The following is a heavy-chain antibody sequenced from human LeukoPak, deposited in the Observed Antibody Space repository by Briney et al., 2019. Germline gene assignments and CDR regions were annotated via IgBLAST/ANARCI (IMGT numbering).Heavy chain of an antibody. CDR2: IKQDGSEK. J-gene: IGHJ4*02. CDR1: GFTFSSYW. V-gene: IGHV3-7*01. D-gene: IGHD3-22*01. CDR3: AKGKYSYDRTGFPPFDY. Sequence: GGSLRLSCAASGFTFSSYWMSWVRQAPGKGLEWVANIKQDGSEKYYVDSVKGRFTISRDNSKNTLSLQMNSLTTEDTAVYYCAKGKYSYDRTGFPPFDYWGQGTLVTVSS.